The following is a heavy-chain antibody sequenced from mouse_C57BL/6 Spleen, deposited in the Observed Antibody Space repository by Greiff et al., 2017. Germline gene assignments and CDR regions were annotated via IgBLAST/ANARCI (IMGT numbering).Heavy chain of an antibody. Sequence: EVKLVESGGGLVQPKGSLKLSCAASGFSFNTYAMNWVRQAPGKGLEWVARIRSKSNNYATYYADSVKDRFTISRDDSESMLYLQMNNLKTEDTAMYYCVRELRSDAWFAYWGQGTLVTVSA. D-gene: IGHD1-1*01. J-gene: IGHJ3*01. CDR2: IRSKSNNYAT. CDR1: GFSFNTYA. V-gene: IGHV10-1*01. CDR3: VRELRSDAWFAY.